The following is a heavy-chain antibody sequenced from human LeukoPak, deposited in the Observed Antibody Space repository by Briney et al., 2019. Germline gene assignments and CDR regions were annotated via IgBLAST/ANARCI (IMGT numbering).Heavy chain of an antibody. D-gene: IGHD3-3*01. CDR3: AGSGYSTFDY. Sequence: SETLSLTCAVSGYSLSSGYYWGWIRQPPGKGLEWIGSLYQTDSTYYSPSLKSRVTISIDTSKNQFSLKLGSVTAADTAVYYCAGSGYSTFDYWGQGTLVTVSS. J-gene: IGHJ4*02. V-gene: IGHV4-38-2*01. CDR2: LYQTDST. CDR1: GYSLSSGYY.